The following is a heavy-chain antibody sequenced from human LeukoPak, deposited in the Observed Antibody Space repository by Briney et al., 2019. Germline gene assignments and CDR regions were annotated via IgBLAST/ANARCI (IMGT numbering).Heavy chain of an antibody. CDR2: IKQDGSEK. CDR3: TRDRSGQD. D-gene: IGHD1-1*01. V-gene: IGHV3-7*05. Sequence: GGSLRLSCAASGFTFSSYWMSWVRQAPGKGLQWVANIKQDGSEKYYVDSEKGRFTISRDNAKNSLYLQMSSLRAEDTAVYYCTRDRSGQDWGQGTLVTVSS. CDR1: GFTFSSYW. J-gene: IGHJ4*02.